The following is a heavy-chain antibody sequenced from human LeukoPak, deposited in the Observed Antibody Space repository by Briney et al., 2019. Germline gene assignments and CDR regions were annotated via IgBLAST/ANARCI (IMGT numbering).Heavy chain of an antibody. J-gene: IGHJ5*02. CDR1: GYSFTSYW. V-gene: IGHV5-51*01. CDR2: IYPADSDT. D-gene: IGHD3-10*01. CDR3: ARLRTMVRGVISTNWFDP. Sequence: GESLKISCKVSGYSFTSYWIGWVRQMPGKGLEWMGIIYPADSDTRYSPSFQGQVTISADKSISTAYLQWSSLKASDTAMYYCARLRTMVRGVISTNWFDPWGQGTLVTVSS.